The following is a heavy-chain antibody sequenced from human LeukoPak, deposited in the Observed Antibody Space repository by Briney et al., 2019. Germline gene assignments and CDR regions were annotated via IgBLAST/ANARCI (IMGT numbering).Heavy chain of an antibody. CDR3: AKGDGDYGWYYYYYYMDV. CDR1: GFTFSSYG. J-gene: IGHJ6*03. Sequence: PGGSLRLSCAASGFTFSSYGMHWVRQAPGKGLEWVAFIRYDGSNKYYADSVKGRFTISRDNSKNTLYLQMNSLRAEDTAVYYCAKGDGDYGWYYYYYYMDVWGKGTTVTVSS. D-gene: IGHD4-17*01. V-gene: IGHV3-30*02. CDR2: IRYDGSNK.